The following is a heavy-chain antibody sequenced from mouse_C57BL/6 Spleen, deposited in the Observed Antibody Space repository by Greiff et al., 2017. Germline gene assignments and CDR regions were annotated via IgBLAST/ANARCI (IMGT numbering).Heavy chain of an antibody. Sequence: QVQLKESGAELVKPGASVKISCKASGYAFSSYWMNWVKQRPGKGLEWIGQIYPGGGDTNYNGKFKGKATLTADKSSSTAYVQLSSLTSEDAAVYFCASRRYYGSSYYFDYWGQGTTLTVSS. V-gene: IGHV1-80*01. CDR2: IYPGGGDT. J-gene: IGHJ2*01. CDR1: GYAFSSYW. D-gene: IGHD1-1*01. CDR3: ASRRYYGSSYYFDY.